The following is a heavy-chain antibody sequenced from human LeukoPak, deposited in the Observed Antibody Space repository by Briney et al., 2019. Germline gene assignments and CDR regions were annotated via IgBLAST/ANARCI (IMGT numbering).Heavy chain of an antibody. J-gene: IGHJ4*02. Sequence: GGSLRLSCAASGFTFSSYWMSWVRQAPGKGLEWVANIKQDGSEKYYVDSVKGRFTISRDNAKNSLYLQMNSLRAEDTAVYYCARAVGVVVPAAILYWGQGTLVTVSS. CDR3: ARAVGVVVPAAILY. V-gene: IGHV3-7*01. CDR2: IKQDGSEK. D-gene: IGHD2-2*02. CDR1: GFTFSSYW.